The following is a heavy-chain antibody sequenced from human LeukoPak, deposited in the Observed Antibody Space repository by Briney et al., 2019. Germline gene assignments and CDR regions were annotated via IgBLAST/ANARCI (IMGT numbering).Heavy chain of an antibody. V-gene: IGHV1-8*01. CDR3: ARDVVGHMDV. Sequence: ASVKVSCKASGYTFTSYDINWVRQATGQGLEWMGWMNPNSGNTGYAQKFQGRATMTRNTSISTAYMELSRLRSDDTAVYYCARDVVGHMDVWGKGTTVTVSS. CDR2: MNPNSGNT. D-gene: IGHD2-21*01. CDR1: GYTFTSYD. J-gene: IGHJ6*03.